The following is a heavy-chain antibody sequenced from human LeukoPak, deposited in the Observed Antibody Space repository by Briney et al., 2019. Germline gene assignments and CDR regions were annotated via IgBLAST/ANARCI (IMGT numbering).Heavy chain of an antibody. V-gene: IGHV3-23*01. CDR2: ISGSGGST. CDR1: GFTFSSFA. CDR3: AKDPDCTSAVCYTFFDY. Sequence: GSLRLSCAASGFTFSSFAMSWVRQAPGKGLEWVSAISGSGGSTYYADSVKGRFTTSRGNSKNTLYLQMNSLRAEDTAVYYCAKDPDCTSAVCYTFFDYWGQGTLVTVSS. J-gene: IGHJ4*02. D-gene: IGHD2-8*01.